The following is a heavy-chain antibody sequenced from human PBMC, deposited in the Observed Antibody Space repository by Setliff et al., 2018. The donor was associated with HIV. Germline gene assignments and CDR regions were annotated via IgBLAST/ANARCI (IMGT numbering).Heavy chain of an antibody. J-gene: IGHJ4*02. CDR1: GFSFSDAW. CDR2: IKSKINGGTT. V-gene: IGHV3-15*07. D-gene: IGHD3-16*02. CDR3: AYYRDSTVHQDY. Sequence: GGSLRLSCAASGFSFSDAWMKWVRQAPGKGLEWVGRIKSKINGGTTDHAAPLKGRFTISRDDSKNTLYLQMNSLKTEDTAVYYCAYYRDSTVHQDYWGQGTLVTVSS.